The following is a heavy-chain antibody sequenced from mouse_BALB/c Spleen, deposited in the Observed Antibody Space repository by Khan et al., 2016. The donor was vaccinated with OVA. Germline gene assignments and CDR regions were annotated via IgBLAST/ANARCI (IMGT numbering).Heavy chain of an antibody. CDR3: ARPAYDGYYDY. Sequence: QVRLQQSGPELVRPGVSVKISCKGSGYTFTDYAMYWVKQSHAKSLEWIGLISTYSGNTYYNQKFKGKATMTVDKSSSTAYIELARLTSEDSAIYYCARPAYDGYYDYWGQGTTLTVSS. D-gene: IGHD2-3*01. CDR1: GYTFTDYA. V-gene: IGHV1S137*01. CDR2: ISTYSGNT. J-gene: IGHJ2*01.